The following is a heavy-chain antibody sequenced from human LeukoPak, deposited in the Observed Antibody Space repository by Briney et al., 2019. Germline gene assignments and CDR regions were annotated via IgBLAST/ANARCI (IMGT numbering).Heavy chain of an antibody. D-gene: IGHD3-10*01. Sequence: TGGSLRLSCAASGFTVSSNYMSWVRQAPGKGLEWVSVIYSGGSTYYADSVKGRFTISRDNSKNTLYLQMNSLRAEDTAVYYCAARDGSGSVDYWGQGTLVTVSS. CDR3: AARDGSGSVDY. CDR2: IYSGGST. CDR1: GFTVSSNY. V-gene: IGHV3-53*01. J-gene: IGHJ4*02.